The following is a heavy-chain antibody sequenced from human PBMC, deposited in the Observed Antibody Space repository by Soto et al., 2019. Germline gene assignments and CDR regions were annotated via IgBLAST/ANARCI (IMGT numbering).Heavy chain of an antibody. Sequence: RASVKVSCKASGFTFTSSAVQWVRQARGQRLEWIGWIVVGSGNTNYAQKFQERVTITRDMSTSTAYMELSSLRSEDTAVYYCAAVPYYYDSSGYLYWGQGTLVTVSS. CDR2: IVVGSGNT. D-gene: IGHD3-22*01. CDR1: GFTFTSSA. V-gene: IGHV1-58*01. CDR3: AAVPYYYDSSGYLY. J-gene: IGHJ4*02.